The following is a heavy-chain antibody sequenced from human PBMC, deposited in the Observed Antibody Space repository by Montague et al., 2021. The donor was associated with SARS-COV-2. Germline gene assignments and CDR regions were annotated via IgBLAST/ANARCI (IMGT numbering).Heavy chain of an antibody. D-gene: IGHD2-2*01. Sequence: TLSLTCTVSGGSISSGSYYWSWIRQPAGKGLEWIGLIYTSGSTNYNPSLKSRVTISVDTSKNQFSLKLSSVTAADTAVYYCAREVYQLPNTYYHYYGMDVWGQGTTVTVSS. CDR2: IYTSGST. CDR3: AREVYQLPNTYYHYYGMDV. V-gene: IGHV4-61*02. CDR1: GGSISSGSYY. J-gene: IGHJ6*02.